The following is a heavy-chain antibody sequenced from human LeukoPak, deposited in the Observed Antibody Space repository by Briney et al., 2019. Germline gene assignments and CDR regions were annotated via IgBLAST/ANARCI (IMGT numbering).Heavy chain of an antibody. J-gene: IGHJ4*02. Sequence: GGSLRLSCAASGFPFSNYAMTWVRQAPGKGLEWVSGISGSGGSTYYADSVKGRFTISRDNSKNTLYLQVNSLRADDTAVYYCAKDRQARGSSGYYGGVNFDYWGQGTLVTVSS. V-gene: IGHV3-23*01. D-gene: IGHD3-22*01. CDR1: GFPFSNYA. CDR2: ISGSGGST. CDR3: AKDRQARGSSGYYGGVNFDY.